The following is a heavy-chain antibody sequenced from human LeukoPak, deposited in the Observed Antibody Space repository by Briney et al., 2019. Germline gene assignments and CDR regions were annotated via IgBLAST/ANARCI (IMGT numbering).Heavy chain of an antibody. CDR1: GYTFNYYD. Sequence: ASVKVSCKASGYTFNYYDINWVRQATGQGLEWMGWMNPYSGNTGYAQKFQGRVTMTTDTSTSTAYMELRSLRSDDTAVYYCARDLPYYYDSSGYYYHDMDVWGKGTTVTVSS. CDR3: ARDLPYYYDSSGYYYHDMDV. J-gene: IGHJ6*03. CDR2: MNPYSGNT. V-gene: IGHV1-8*01. D-gene: IGHD3-22*01.